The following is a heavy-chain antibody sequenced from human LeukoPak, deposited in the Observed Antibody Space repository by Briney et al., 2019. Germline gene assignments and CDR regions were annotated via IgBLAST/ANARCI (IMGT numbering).Heavy chain of an antibody. J-gene: IGHJ4*02. D-gene: IGHD2-15*01. V-gene: IGHV3-7*01. CDR2: INPAGTET. Sequence: GGSLRLSCAASGFSFSAYWMTWVRQAPGTGLEWVANINPAGTETYYVDPVKGRFTISRDNAKNFLYLQMNSLRAEDTAVYYCARFGYVAAVDLWGQGTLVTVSS. CDR1: GFSFSAYW. CDR3: ARFGYVAAVDL.